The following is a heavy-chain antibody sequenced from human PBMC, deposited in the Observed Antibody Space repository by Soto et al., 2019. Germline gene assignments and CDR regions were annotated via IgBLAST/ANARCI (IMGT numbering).Heavy chain of an antibody. V-gene: IGHV3-30*18. CDR1: GFTFSSYG. CDR2: ISYDGSNK. D-gene: IGHD2-15*01. CDR3: AKEEKVGYCSGGSCYSLAFDI. J-gene: IGHJ3*02. Sequence: QVQLVESGGGVVQPGRSLRLSCAASGFTFSSYGMHWVRQAPGKGLEWVAVISYDGSNKYYADSVKGRFTISRDNSKNTLYLQMNSLRAEDTAVYYCAKEEKVGYCSGGSCYSLAFDIWGQGTMVTVSS.